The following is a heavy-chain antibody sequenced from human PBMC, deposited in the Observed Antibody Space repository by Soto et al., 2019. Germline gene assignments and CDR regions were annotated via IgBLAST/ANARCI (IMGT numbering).Heavy chain of an antibody. D-gene: IGHD3-10*01. Sequence: SETLSLTCSVSGGSISSGDYYWNWIRQPPGKGLEWIGHIYYSRSTYYNSSLKSRVTISLDTSKNQFSLKLSAVTAADTAVYYCARDQGRAYGELDGMDVWGQGTTVTVSS. CDR3: ARDQGRAYGELDGMDV. J-gene: IGHJ6*02. CDR2: IYYSRST. V-gene: IGHV4-30-4*01. CDR1: GGSISSGDYY.